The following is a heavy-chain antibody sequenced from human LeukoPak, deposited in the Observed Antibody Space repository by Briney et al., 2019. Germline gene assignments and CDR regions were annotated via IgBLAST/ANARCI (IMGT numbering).Heavy chain of an antibody. D-gene: IGHD1-14*01. CDR2: ISSGSTYI. CDR3: VRENHGSFDY. J-gene: IGHJ4*02. Sequence: GGSLRLSCADSGFSFSTYIVNWVRQAPGKGLEWVACISSGSTYIFYADPVRGRFAVSRDNAKNSLYLQMNSLRADDTAVYYCVRENHGSFDYWGRGSLVTVSS. CDR1: GFSFSTYI. V-gene: IGHV3-21*01.